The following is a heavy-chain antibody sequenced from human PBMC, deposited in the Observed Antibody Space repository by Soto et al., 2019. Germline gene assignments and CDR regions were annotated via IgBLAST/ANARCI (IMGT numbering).Heavy chain of an antibody. V-gene: IGHV4-31*03. J-gene: IGHJ3*02. CDR1: GGSISSGGYY. Sequence: SETLSHTCTVSGGSISSGGYYWSWIRQHPGKGLEWIGYIYYSGSTYYNPSLKSRVTISVDTSKNQFSLKLSSVTAADTAVYYCARDNCSGGSCYPLPDAFDIWGQGTMVTVSS. CDR2: IYYSGST. D-gene: IGHD2-15*01. CDR3: ARDNCSGGSCYPLPDAFDI.